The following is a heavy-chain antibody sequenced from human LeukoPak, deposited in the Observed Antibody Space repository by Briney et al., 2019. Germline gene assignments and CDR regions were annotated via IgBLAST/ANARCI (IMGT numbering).Heavy chain of an antibody. Sequence: GGSLRLSCAASGFTFSSYGLHWVRQGPGKGLEWVAVAYADGDRKFYVDSVKGRHTISRDNSKNTLYLQMNSLRAEDTAVYYCAREGPRGNSQFDYWGQGTLVTVSS. CDR2: AYADGDRK. CDR1: GFTFSSYG. D-gene: IGHD2/OR15-2a*01. V-gene: IGHV3-33*01. CDR3: AREGPRGNSQFDY. J-gene: IGHJ4*02.